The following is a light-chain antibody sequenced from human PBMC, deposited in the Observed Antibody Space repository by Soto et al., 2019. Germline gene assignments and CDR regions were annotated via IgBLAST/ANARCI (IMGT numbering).Light chain of an antibody. CDR2: AAS. CDR1: QGISTW. V-gene: IGKV1D-16*01. J-gene: IGKJ5*01. Sequence: DIQMTRSPSSLSASVGDRVTITCRASQGISTWLAWYQQKPEEAPKSLIYAASKLQSGVPSRFSGSGSGTEFTLTISSLQPEDFATYYCQQYSGYPVTFGQGTRLEIK. CDR3: QQYSGYPVT.